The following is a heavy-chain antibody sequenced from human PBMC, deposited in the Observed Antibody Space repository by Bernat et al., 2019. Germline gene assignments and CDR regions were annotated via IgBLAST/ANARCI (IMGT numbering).Heavy chain of an antibody. CDR3: TRDPIAVAGTVTH. J-gene: IGHJ4*02. D-gene: IGHD6-19*01. CDR1: GFTFGDYA. V-gene: IGHV3-49*03. Sequence: EVQLVESGGGLVQPGRSLRLSCTASGFTFGDYAMSWFRQAPGKGLEGVGFIRSKAYGGTTEYAASVKGRFTISRDDSKSIAYLQMNSLKTEDTAVYYCTRDPIAVAGTVTHWGQGTLVTVSS. CDR2: IRSKAYGGTT.